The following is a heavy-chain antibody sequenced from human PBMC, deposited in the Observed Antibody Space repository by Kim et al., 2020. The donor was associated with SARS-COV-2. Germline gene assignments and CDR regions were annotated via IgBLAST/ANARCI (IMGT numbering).Heavy chain of an antibody. Sequence: GGSLRLSCAASGFTFSSYAMSWVRQAPGKGLEWVSAISGSGGSTYSADSVKGRFTIARDNSKNTLYLQMNSLRAEDTAVYYCAKGKSGGYYDSSGYLNWFDPWGQGTLVTVSS. J-gene: IGHJ5*02. CDR2: ISGSGGST. CDR3: AKGKSGGYYDSSGYLNWFDP. D-gene: IGHD3-22*01. V-gene: IGHV3-23*01. CDR1: GFTFSSYA.